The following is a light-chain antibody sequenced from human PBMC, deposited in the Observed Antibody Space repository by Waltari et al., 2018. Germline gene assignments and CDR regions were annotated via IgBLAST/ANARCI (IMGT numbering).Light chain of an antibody. V-gene: IGKV3-20*01. J-gene: IGKJ4*01. CDR2: GAS. CDR3: QRYGSSPLT. Sequence: DILLTQSPGTLSLSPGERATLSCRASQSVSSSYLAWYQQKPGQAPRLLIYGASSRATGIPDRFSGSGSGTDFSLTISRLEPEDFAVYYCQRYGSSPLTFGGGTKVEIK. CDR1: QSVSSSY.